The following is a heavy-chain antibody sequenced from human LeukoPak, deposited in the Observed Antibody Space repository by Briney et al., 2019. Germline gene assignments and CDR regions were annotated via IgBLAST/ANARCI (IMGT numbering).Heavy chain of an antibody. CDR1: GFTFSDYY. D-gene: IGHD6-19*01. J-gene: IGHJ3*02. Sequence: GGSLRLSCAASGFTFSDYYMSWIRQAPGKGLEWVSYISSSGSTIYYADSVKGRFTISRDNAKNSLYLQMNSLRAEDTAVYYCAKVRIAVARGAFDIWGQGTMVTVSS. CDR3: AKVRIAVARGAFDI. CDR2: ISSSGSTI. V-gene: IGHV3-11*01.